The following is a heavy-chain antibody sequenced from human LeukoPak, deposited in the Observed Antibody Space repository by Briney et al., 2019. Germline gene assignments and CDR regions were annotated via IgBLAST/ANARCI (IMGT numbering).Heavy chain of an antibody. Sequence: GGSLRLSCAASGFTFSSYAMSWVRQAPGKGLEWVSAISGSGGSTYYADSVKGRFTISRDNSKNTLYLQMNSLRAEDTAVYYCAKRARGSXRTLGDAFDIWGQGTMVTVSS. J-gene: IGHJ3*02. D-gene: IGHD3-16*02. V-gene: IGHV3-23*01. CDR1: GFTFSSYA. CDR2: ISGSGGST. CDR3: AKRARGSXRTLGDAFDI.